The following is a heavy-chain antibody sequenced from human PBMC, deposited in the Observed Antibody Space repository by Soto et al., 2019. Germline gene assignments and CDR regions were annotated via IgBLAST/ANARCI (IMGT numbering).Heavy chain of an antibody. Sequence: QVQLVQSGAEVKSPGASVKLSCKTSGYTFTTYGVTWVRQAPGQGLEWMGWISGYNGNTNYAQRFQGRVTMTTDTSTNTAYLELRSLRYDDTADYYCARGDYGGWFDPWGQGTLVTVSS. D-gene: IGHD4-17*01. CDR1: GYTFTTYG. CDR2: ISGYNGNT. J-gene: IGHJ5*02. V-gene: IGHV1-18*01. CDR3: ARGDYGGWFDP.